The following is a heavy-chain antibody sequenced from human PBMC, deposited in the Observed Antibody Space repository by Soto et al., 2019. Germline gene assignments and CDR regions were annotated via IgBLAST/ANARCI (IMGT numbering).Heavy chain of an antibody. J-gene: IGHJ5*02. CDR1: GGTFSSYA. V-gene: IGHV1-69*01. CDR2: IIPIFGTA. D-gene: IGHD1-1*01. CDR3: ARDRSHWNNWFYP. Sequence: QVQLVQSGAEVKKPGSSVKVSCKASGGTFSSYAISWVRQAPGQGLEWMGGIIPIFGTANYAQKFQGRVTITADESTSTAYMELSRLRSEDTDVYYCARDRSHWNNWFYPWGQGTLVTVSS.